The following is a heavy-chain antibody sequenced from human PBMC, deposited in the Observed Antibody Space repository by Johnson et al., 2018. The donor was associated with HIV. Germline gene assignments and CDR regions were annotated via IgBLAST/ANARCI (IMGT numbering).Heavy chain of an antibody. Sequence: QVQLVESGGGVVQPGGSLRLSCAASGFTFSSYGMHWVRQAPGKGLEWVAFIRYDGSNKYYADSVKGRFTISRDNSKNTLYLQMNSLRAEDTAVYYCAKIIGDSSGLEIWGQGTMVTVSS. J-gene: IGHJ3*02. D-gene: IGHD6-19*01. CDR3: AKIIGDSSGLEI. CDR1: GFTFSSYG. V-gene: IGHV3-30*02. CDR2: IRYDGSNK.